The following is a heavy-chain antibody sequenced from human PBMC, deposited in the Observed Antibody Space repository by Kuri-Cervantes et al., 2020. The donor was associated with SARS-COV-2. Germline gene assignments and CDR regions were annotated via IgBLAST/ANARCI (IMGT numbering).Heavy chain of an antibody. V-gene: IGHV1-18*01. D-gene: IGHD1-26*01. J-gene: IGHJ4*02. CDR2: ISAYNGNT. CDR1: GYTFTSYG. Sequence: GGSLRLSCKASGYTFTSYGISWVRQAPGQGLEWMGWISAYNGNTNYAQKLQGRVTMTTDTSTSTAYMELRSLRSDDTAVYYCARGHSALKRELLPFDYWGQGTLVTVSS. CDR3: ARGHSALKRELLPFDY.